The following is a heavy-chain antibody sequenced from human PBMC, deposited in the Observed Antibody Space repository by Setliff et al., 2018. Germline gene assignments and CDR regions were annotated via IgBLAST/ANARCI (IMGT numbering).Heavy chain of an antibody. J-gene: IGHJ4*02. CDR3: AGQGPIFGSGLIPGFDQ. CDR2: VSVSGDNT. CDR1: GLTSNSYA. Sequence: GGSLRLSCAASGLTSNSYAMSWVRQAPGKGLEWVSTVSVSGDNTYYTDSVKGRLTTSRDNSKNTLSLQMSSLRTEDTAIYFCAGQGPIFGSGLIPGFDQWGQGTMVTVSS. V-gene: IGHV3-23*01. D-gene: IGHD3-3*01.